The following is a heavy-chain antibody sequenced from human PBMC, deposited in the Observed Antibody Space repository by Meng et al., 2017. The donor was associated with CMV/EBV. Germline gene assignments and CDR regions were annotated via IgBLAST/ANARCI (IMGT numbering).Heavy chain of an antibody. D-gene: IGHD1-26*01. CDR1: GGSFSGYY. Sequence: QGQLQRWGAGLLKPSETLSLTCAVYGGSFSGYYWSGIRQPPGKGLEWIGVINHSGSTNYNPSLKSRVTISVDTSKNQFSLKLSSVTAADTAVYYCARGVGGWFDPWGQGTLVTVSS. CDR2: INHSGST. J-gene: IGHJ5*02. CDR3: ARGVGGWFDP. V-gene: IGHV4-34*01.